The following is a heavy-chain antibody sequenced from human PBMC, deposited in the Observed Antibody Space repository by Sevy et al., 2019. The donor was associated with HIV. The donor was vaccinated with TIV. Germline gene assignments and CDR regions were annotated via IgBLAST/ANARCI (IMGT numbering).Heavy chain of an antibody. CDR3: ASGGYSSGSIDY. Sequence: GGSLRLSCAASGFTGTYMNWVRQAPGKGLEWVSIIYSGGSTYYTDSVKGRFTISRDNSKNTVYLQMDSLRAEDTAVYYCASGGYSSGSIDYWGQGTLVTVSS. J-gene: IGHJ4*02. CDR1: GFTGTY. V-gene: IGHV3-53*01. D-gene: IGHD3-10*01. CDR2: IYSGGST.